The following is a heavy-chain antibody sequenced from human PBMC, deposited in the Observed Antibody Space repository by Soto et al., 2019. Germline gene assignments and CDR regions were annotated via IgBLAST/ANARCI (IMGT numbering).Heavy chain of an antibody. CDR3: ARMATFGSLNWFDP. CDR1: TRTFSSYA. V-gene: IGHV1-69*05. CDR2: LIPINGTA. J-gene: IGHJ5*02. D-gene: IGHD3-16*01. Sequence: SVQGSGSASTRTFSSYAISSVRQAPGHGIEWLGGLIPINGTANYTQMFQGRVTMTRDISTATAYMELSSLRSDDTATYYCARMATFGSLNWFDPWGQGTLVTVSS.